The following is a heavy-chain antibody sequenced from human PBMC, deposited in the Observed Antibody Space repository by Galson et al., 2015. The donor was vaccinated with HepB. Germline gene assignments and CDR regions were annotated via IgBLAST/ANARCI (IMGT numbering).Heavy chain of an antibody. V-gene: IGHV3-15*01. CDR2: IKSKTGGGTT. J-gene: IGHJ4*02. D-gene: IGHD5/OR15-5a*01. Sequence: ALRLSCADSGLIFNNAGMSWVRQARGKGLEWVGSIKSKTGGGTTDDAAPVKGRFTISIDDTRTPLYHQMNSPKTQDTAVYYCTTESVYGDYLGQGTLVTVSS. CDR1: GLIFNNAG. CDR3: TTESVYGDY.